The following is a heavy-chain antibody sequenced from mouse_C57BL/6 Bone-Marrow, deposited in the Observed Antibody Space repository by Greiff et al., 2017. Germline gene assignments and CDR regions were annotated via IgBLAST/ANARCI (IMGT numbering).Heavy chain of an antibody. Sequence: EVQVVESGGGLVQPGGSLSLSCAASGFTFTDYYMSWVRQPPGKALEWLGFIRNKANGYTTEYSASVKGRFTISRDNSQSILYLQMNALRAEDSATYYCARVYGNFLYYYAMDYWGQGTSVTVSS. J-gene: IGHJ4*01. D-gene: IGHD2-1*01. CDR2: IRNKANGYTT. CDR3: ARVYGNFLYYYAMDY. V-gene: IGHV7-3*01. CDR1: GFTFTDYY.